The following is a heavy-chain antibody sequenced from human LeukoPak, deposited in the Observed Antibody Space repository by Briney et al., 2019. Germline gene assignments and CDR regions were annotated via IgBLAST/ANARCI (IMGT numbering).Heavy chain of an antibody. Sequence: GGSLRLSCAASGFTVSSCRLHWVRQAPDKGLEWVAVISFDETKKDYADSVKGRFTISRDSSKNTLYLQMDSLGPEDTAVYYCAREQQCGYYRTADHWGQGTLVIVSS. CDR2: ISFDETKK. V-gene: IGHV3-30*03. CDR3: AREQQCGYYRTADH. CDR1: GFTVSSCR. D-gene: IGHD2/OR15-2a*01. J-gene: IGHJ4*02.